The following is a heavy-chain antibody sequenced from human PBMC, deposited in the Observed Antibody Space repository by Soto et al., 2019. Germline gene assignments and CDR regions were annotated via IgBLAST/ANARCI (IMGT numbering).Heavy chain of an antibody. J-gene: IGHJ6*02. CDR2: IYYSGST. CDR1: GGSISSYY. V-gene: IGHV4-59*01. D-gene: IGHD3-22*01. CDR3: ARDFYDSSGYYPGNYYYYGMDV. Sequence: SETLSLTCTVSGGSISSYYWSWIRQPPGKGLEWIGYIYYSGSTNYNPSLKSRVTISVDTSKNQFSLKLSSVTAADTAVYYCARDFYDSSGYYPGNYYYYGMDVWGQGTTVTVSS.